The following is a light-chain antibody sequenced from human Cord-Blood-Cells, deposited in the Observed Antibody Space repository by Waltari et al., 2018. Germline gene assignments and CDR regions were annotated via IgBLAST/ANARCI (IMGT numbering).Light chain of an antibody. CDR1: SSNIGSNY. J-gene: IGLJ3*02. CDR2: RNN. Sequence: QSVLTQPPSASGTPGQRVTISCSGSSSNIGSNYVYWYQQLPGTAPKLLIYRNNQRPSAVPDRFSGSKSGTSASLAIRGLRSEDEADYYCAAWDDSLSGSWVFGGGTKLTVL. CDR3: AAWDDSLSGSWV. V-gene: IGLV1-47*01.